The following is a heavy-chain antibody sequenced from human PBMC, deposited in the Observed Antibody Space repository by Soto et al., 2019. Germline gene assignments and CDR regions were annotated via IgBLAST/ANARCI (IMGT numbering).Heavy chain of an antibody. CDR1: GFTFTSSA. CDR2: IVVGSGNT. D-gene: IGHD3-9*01. Sequence: QMRLVQSGPEVKKPGTSVKVSCKASGFTFTSSAVQWVRQARGQRLEWIGWIVVGSGNTNYAQKFQERVTITRDMSTSTAYMELSSLRSEDTAVYYCAADVRYFDWLLPLDYWGQGTLVTVSS. J-gene: IGHJ4*02. V-gene: IGHV1-58*01. CDR3: AADVRYFDWLLPLDY.